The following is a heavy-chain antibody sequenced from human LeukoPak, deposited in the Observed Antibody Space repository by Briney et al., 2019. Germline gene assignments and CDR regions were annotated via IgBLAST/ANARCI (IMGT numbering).Heavy chain of an antibody. CDR3: AKEGDSSGYYYFDY. V-gene: IGHV3-30*02. Sequence: GGSLRLSCAASGFTFSSYGMHWVRQAPGKGLEWVAFIRYDGSNKYYADSVKGRFTISRDNSKNTLYLQMNSLRAEDTAVYYCAKEGDSSGYYYFDYWGLGTLVTVSS. CDR2: IRYDGSNK. J-gene: IGHJ4*02. D-gene: IGHD3-22*01. CDR1: GFTFSSYG.